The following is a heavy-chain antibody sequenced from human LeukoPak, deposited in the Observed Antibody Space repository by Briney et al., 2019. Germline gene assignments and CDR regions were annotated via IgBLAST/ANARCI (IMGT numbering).Heavy chain of an antibody. CDR3: ARVWSDSSGYYIYYFGY. CDR2: IYYSGST. Sequence: SETLSLTCTVSGGSISSYYWSWIRQPPGKGLEWIGYIYYSGSTNYNPSLKSRVTISVDTSKNQFSLKLSSVTAADTAVYYCARVWSDSSGYYIYYFGYWGQGTLVTVSS. D-gene: IGHD3-22*01. CDR1: GGSISSYY. V-gene: IGHV4-59*01. J-gene: IGHJ4*02.